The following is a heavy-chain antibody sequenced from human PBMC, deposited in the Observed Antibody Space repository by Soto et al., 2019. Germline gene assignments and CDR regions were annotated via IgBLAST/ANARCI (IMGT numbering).Heavy chain of an antibody. D-gene: IGHD6-6*01. CDR2: IYHSGST. CDR3: ARTSVSSSGWFDP. J-gene: IGHJ5*02. V-gene: IGHV4-4*02. Sequence: SETLSLTCAVSGGSISSSNWWSWVRQPPGKGLEWIGEIYHSGSTNYNPSLKSRVTISVDKSKNQFSLKLSSVTAADTAVYYCARTSVSSSGWFDPWGQGTLVTV. CDR1: GGSISSSNW.